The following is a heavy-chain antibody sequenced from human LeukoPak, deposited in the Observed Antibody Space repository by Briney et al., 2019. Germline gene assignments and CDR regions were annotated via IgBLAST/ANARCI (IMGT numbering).Heavy chain of an antibody. V-gene: IGHV3-64*02. D-gene: IGHD5-18*01. Sequence: GGSLRLSCAASGFIFNNYAMHWVRQAPGKGLEYVSAIGGNGDTSYYEDSVKGRFTISRDNSKNTVYLQMGSLRTEDMAVYYCATRHEYSYPYWGQGTLVTVSS. CDR1: GFIFNNYA. J-gene: IGHJ4*02. CDR3: ATRHEYSYPY. CDR2: IGGNGDTS.